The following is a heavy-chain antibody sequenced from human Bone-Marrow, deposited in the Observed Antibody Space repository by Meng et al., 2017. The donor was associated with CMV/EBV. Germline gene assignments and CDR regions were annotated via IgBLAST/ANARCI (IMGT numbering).Heavy chain of an antibody. V-gene: IGHV1-69*05. D-gene: IGHD3-22*01. CDR2: IIPIFGTA. Sequence: SVKVSCKASGGTFSSYAISWVRQAPGQGLEWMGGIIPIFGTANYAQKFQGRVTITTDESTSTAYMELSSLRSEDTAVYYCARDSTYYYDSSGFPYGMDVWGQGTTVTVYS. CDR1: GGTFSSYA. J-gene: IGHJ6*02. CDR3: ARDSTYYYDSSGFPYGMDV.